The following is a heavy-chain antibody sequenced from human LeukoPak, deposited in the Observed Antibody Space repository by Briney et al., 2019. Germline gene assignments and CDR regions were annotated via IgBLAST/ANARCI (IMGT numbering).Heavy chain of an antibody. V-gene: IGHV3-30*04. J-gene: IGHJ6*02. CDR2: ISYDGSNK. CDR1: GFTFSSYA. Sequence: PGGSLRLSCAASGFTFSSYAMHWVRQAPGKGLEWVAVISYDGSNKYYADSVKGRFTISRDNSKNTLYLQMNSLRAEDTAVYYCAKGSKGPYDFWSGYSRMDVWGQGTTVTVSS. CDR3: AKGSKGPYDFWSGYSRMDV. D-gene: IGHD3-3*01.